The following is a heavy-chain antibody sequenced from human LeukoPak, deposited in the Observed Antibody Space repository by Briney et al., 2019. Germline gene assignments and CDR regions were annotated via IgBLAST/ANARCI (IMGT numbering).Heavy chain of an antibody. CDR3: ARDHELYCSGGSCSRMDV. D-gene: IGHD2-15*01. V-gene: IGHV3-48*04. J-gene: IGHJ6*03. Sequence: GGSLRLSCAASGFTFSSYGMSWVRQAPGKGLEWVSYISDTGSTIYYADSVKGRFTISRDNAKKSLYLQMSSLRAEDTAVYYCARDHELYCSGGSCSRMDVWGKGTTVTISS. CDR2: ISDTGSTI. CDR1: GFTFSSYG.